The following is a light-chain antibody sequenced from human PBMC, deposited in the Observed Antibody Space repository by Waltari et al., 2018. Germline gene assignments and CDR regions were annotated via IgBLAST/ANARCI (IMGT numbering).Light chain of an antibody. J-gene: IGKJ2*01. CDR1: QSLVYSDGNIN. V-gene: IGKV2-30*01. CDR2: KVS. Sequence: DVVMTQSPLSLPVTLGQPASISCRSSQSLVYSDGNINLNWFQQRPGQSPRRLIYKVSNRDSGVPDRFGGSGSGTDFTLKISRVEAEDVGVYYCMQGTHWPYTFGQGTKLEIK. CDR3: MQGTHWPYT.